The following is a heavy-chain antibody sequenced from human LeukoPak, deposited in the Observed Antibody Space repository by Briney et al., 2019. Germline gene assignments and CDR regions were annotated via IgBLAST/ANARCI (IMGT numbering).Heavy chain of an antibody. D-gene: IGHD3-3*02. Sequence: GGSLRLSCAASEFTFSSYWMTWVRQAPGKGLEWVANIKQDGSEKYYVDSVKGRFTVSRDNAKNSLYLQMNSLRAEDTAVYYCAREKSFLEWLSTGRRDGYYMDVWGKGTTVTVSS. J-gene: IGHJ6*03. CDR3: AREKSFLEWLSTGRRDGYYMDV. CDR2: IKQDGSEK. V-gene: IGHV3-7*01. CDR1: EFTFSSYW.